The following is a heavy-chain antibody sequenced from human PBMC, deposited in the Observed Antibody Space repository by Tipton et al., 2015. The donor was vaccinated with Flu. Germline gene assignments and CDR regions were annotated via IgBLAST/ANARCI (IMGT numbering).Heavy chain of an antibody. CDR1: GFTFSGYG. J-gene: IGHJ5*02. V-gene: IGHV3-7*01. CDR3: ARAWAAAGSA. D-gene: IGHD6-13*01. CDR2: IKQDGSEK. Sequence: SGFTFSGYGMHWVRQAPGKGLEWVANIKQDGSEKYYVDSVKGRFIISRDNAKNSLYLQMNSLRSEDTAVYYCARAWAAAGSAWGQGTLVTVSS.